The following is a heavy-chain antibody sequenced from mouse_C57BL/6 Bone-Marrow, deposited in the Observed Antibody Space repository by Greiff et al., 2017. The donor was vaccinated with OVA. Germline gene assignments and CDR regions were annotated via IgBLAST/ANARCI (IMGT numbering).Heavy chain of an antibody. CDR2: ISSGGDYI. Sequence: EVKLVESGEGLVKPGGSLKLSCAASGFTFSSYALSWVRQTPEKRLEWVAYISSGGDYIYYADNVKGRLTISRDNARNTLYLQMSSLKSEDTAMYYCTRGRAWFAYWGQGTLVTVSA. J-gene: IGHJ3*01. V-gene: IGHV5-9-1*02. CDR3: TRGRAWFAY. CDR1: GFTFSSYA.